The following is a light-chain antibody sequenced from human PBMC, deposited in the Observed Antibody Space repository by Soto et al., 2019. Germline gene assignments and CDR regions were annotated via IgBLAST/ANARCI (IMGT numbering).Light chain of an antibody. CDR3: SSYTSSSTRV. J-gene: IGLJ2*01. CDR2: DVS. CDR1: SSDVGGYNY. Sequence: QSALTQPASVSGSPGQSITISCTGTSSDVGGYNYVSWYQQHPGKAPKLMIYDVSNRPSGVSNRFSCSKSGNTASLTISGLQAEDEADYYCSSYTSSSTRVLGGGTKRTVL. V-gene: IGLV2-14*01.